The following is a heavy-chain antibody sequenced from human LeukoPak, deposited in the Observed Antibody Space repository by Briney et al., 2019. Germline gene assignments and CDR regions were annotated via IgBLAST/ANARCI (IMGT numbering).Heavy chain of an antibody. CDR1: GFTVSSNY. CDR3: AKDLYYYDSSGYYAPWYYFDY. CDR2: IYSGGST. Sequence: PGGSLRLSCAASGFTVSSNYMSWVRQAPGKGLEWVSVIYSGGSTYYADSVKGRFTISRDNSKNTLYLQMNSLRAEDTAVYYCAKDLYYYDSSGYYAPWYYFDYWGQGTLVTVSS. J-gene: IGHJ4*02. V-gene: IGHV3-53*01. D-gene: IGHD3-22*01.